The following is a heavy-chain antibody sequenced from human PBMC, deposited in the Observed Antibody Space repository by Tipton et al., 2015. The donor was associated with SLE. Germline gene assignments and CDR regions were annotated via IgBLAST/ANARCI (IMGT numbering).Heavy chain of an antibody. J-gene: IGHJ4*02. D-gene: IGHD5-12*01. CDR2: VSAYTGTT. CDR3: ARSIVATTDFDF. Sequence: QLVQSGAEVKKPGASVRVSCRTSGYTVSSYGISWVRQAPGQGLEWVGWVSAYTGTTNYAQKFQGRVTMTADTSTKTAYMELRSLRSDDTAVYYCARSIVATTDFDFWGQGTLVTVSS. V-gene: IGHV1-18*01. CDR1: GYTVSSYG.